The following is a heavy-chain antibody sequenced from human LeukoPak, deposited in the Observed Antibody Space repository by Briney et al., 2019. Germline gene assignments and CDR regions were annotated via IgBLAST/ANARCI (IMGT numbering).Heavy chain of an antibody. CDR3: AREKRYCSGGSCYSSPIPNDY. Sequence: GASVKVPCKASGYTFTGYYMHWVRQAPGQGLEWMGRINPNSGGTNYAQKFQGRVTMTRDTSISTAYMELSRLRSDDTAVYYCAREKRYCSGGSCYSSPIPNDYWGQGTLVTVSS. V-gene: IGHV1-2*06. D-gene: IGHD2-15*01. J-gene: IGHJ4*02. CDR1: GYTFTGYY. CDR2: INPNSGGT.